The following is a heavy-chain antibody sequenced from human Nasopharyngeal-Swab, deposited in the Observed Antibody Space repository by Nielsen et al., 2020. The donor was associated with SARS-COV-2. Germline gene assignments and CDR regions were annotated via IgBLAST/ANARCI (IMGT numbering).Heavy chain of an antibody. Sequence: WVRQAPGQGLEWMGWMNPNSGNTGYAQKFQGRVTMTRNTSISTAYMELSSLRSEDTAVYYCARGLNSGWPWPLDYWGQGTLVTVSS. V-gene: IGHV1-8*01. J-gene: IGHJ4*02. D-gene: IGHD6-19*01. CDR3: ARGLNSGWPWPLDY. CDR2: MNPNSGNT.